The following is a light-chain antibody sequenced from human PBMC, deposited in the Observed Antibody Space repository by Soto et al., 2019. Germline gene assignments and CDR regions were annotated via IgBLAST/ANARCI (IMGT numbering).Light chain of an antibody. CDR1: SSDIGAYDY. CDR3: SSYTSSSTPYV. CDR2: DVT. J-gene: IGLJ1*01. Sequence: QSVLTQPASVSRSPGQSITISCTGSSSDIGAYDYVSWYQQRPVKAPKLMIFDVTNRPSGVSDRFSGSKSGNTASLTISGLQTEDEADYYCSSYTSSSTPYVFGTGTKV. V-gene: IGLV2-14*01.